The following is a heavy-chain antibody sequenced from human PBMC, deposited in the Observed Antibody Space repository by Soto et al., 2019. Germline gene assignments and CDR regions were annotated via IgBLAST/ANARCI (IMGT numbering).Heavy chain of an antibody. Sequence: GGSLRLSCAASGFTFSSYGMHWVRQAPGKGLEWVAVIWYDGSNKYYAESVKGRFTISRDNSTNTLYLQMNSLRAEDTAVYYCARGYCSGGSCYGTNWFDPWGQGTLVTVSS. CDR2: IWYDGSNK. D-gene: IGHD2-15*01. CDR1: GFTFSSYG. J-gene: IGHJ5*02. CDR3: ARGYCSGGSCYGTNWFDP. V-gene: IGHV3-33*01.